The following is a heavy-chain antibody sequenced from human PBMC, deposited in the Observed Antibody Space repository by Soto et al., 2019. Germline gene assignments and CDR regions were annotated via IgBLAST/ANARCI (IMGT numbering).Heavy chain of an antibody. CDR3: ARGQYYYDSSGYYFFDY. CDR1: GGSISSGDYY. V-gene: IGHV4-30-4*01. Sequence: SETLSLTCTVSGGSISSGDYYWSWIRQPPGKGLEWIGYIYYSGSTYYNPSLKSRVTISVDTSKNQFSLKLSSVTAADTAVYDCARGQYYYDSSGYYFFDYWGQGTLVTVSS. D-gene: IGHD3-22*01. J-gene: IGHJ4*02. CDR2: IYYSGST.